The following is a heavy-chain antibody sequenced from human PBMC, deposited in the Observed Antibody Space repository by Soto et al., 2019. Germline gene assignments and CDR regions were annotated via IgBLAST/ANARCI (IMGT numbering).Heavy chain of an antibody. J-gene: IGHJ6*02. CDR1: GGSLSNYG. D-gene: IGHD4-17*01. Sequence: KVSCKASGGSLSNYGISWVRQAPGQGLEWMGGIIPVFGTANYAQKFQGRVTITADESTNIVYMDVTSLRSEDTAVYYCARGDATKIVVTTYYAMDVWGQGTTVTVSS. CDR2: IIPVFGTA. V-gene: IGHV1-69*01. CDR3: ARGDATKIVVTTYYAMDV.